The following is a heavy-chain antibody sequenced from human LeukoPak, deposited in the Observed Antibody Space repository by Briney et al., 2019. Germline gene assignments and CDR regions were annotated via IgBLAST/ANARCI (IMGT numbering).Heavy chain of an antibody. CDR2: IRYDGSNE. CDR1: GFTFSSYG. V-gene: IGHV3-30*02. Sequence: GGSLRLSCAASGFTFSSYGMHWVRQAPGKGLEWVAFIRYDGSNEYYADSVKGRFTISRDNSKNTLYLQMNSLRPEDTAVYYCASEVGQSRAFDIWGQGTMVTVSS. D-gene: IGHD1-26*01. J-gene: IGHJ3*02. CDR3: ASEVGQSRAFDI.